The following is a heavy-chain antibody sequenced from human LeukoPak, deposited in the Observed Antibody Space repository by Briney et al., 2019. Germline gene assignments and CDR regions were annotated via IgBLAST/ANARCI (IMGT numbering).Heavy chain of an antibody. CDR1: GFTFSSYV. J-gene: IGHJ4*02. D-gene: IGHD4-17*01. Sequence: QPGRSLRLSCAASGFTFSSYVMHWVRQAPGKGLEWVAVISSDESNKYYADSVKGRFTISRDNSKNTLYLQMNSLRADDTAVYYCAKGNGDQGIHPDYWGQGTQVTVSS. CDR2: ISSDESNK. CDR3: AKGNGDQGIHPDY. V-gene: IGHV3-30-3*01.